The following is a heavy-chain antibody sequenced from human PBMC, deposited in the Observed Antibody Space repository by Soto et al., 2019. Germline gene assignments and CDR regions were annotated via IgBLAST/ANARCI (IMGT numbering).Heavy chain of an antibody. Sequence: ASGGTFSSYTISWVRQAPGQGLEWMGRIIPILGIANYAQKFQGRVTITADKSTSTAYMELSSLTSEDTAVYFCAAEIDDYADFNHWGQGTPVTVSS. V-gene: IGHV1-69*02. CDR1: GGTFSSYT. J-gene: IGHJ5*02. CDR3: AAEIDDYADFNH. D-gene: IGHD4-17*01. CDR2: IIPILGIA.